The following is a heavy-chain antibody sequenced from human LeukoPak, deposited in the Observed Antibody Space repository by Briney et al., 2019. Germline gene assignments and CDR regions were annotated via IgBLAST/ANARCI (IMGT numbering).Heavy chain of an antibody. CDR1: GFTFSNYA. CDR2: IGGNDGKT. D-gene: IGHD1-7*01. Sequence: GGSLRLSCAASGFTFSNYAMSWVRQAPGKGLEWVSSIGGNDGKTYYRDSVKGRFTISRDNSKNTLYLQVNSLRAEDTAVYHCAKVIRNYDMVFDYWGQGTLVTVSS. V-gene: IGHV3-23*01. CDR3: AKVIRNYDMVFDY. J-gene: IGHJ4*02.